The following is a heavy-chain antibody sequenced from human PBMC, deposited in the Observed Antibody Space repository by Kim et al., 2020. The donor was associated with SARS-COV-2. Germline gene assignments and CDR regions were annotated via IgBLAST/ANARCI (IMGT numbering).Heavy chain of an antibody. Sequence: KGRLTIYRDSAKNTLYQQMNSLSTEDTAVYYCAKSTFDIVVVPAAPDLDYWGQGTLVTVSS. V-gene: IGHV3-23*01. CDR3: AKSTFDIVVVPAAPDLDY. J-gene: IGHJ4*02. D-gene: IGHD2-2*01.